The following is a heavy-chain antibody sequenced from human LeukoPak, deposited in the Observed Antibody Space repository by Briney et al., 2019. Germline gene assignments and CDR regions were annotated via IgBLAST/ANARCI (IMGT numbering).Heavy chain of an antibody. V-gene: IGHV4-34*01. CDR2: INHSGST. Sequence: PSETLSLTCAVYGGSFSGYYWSWIRQPPGKGLEWIGEINHSGSTNYNPSLKSRATISVDTSENQFSPKLSSVTAADTAVYYYASCDQDVWGKGTTVTASS. J-gene: IGHJ6*04. CDR1: GGSFSGYY. CDR3: ASCDQDV.